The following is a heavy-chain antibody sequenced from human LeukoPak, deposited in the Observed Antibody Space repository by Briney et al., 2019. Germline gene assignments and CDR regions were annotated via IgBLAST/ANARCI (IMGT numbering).Heavy chain of an antibody. Sequence: PGGSLRLSCVGSGFSFNTDWMNWIRQAPGKGLEWVSSISSSDNTIYYTDSVKGRFAISRDNAKNSLYLQMKSLRAEDTAVYYCARGFYTYDQWGQGTLVTVSS. V-gene: IGHV3-11*04. CDR1: GFSFNTDW. CDR3: ARGFYTYDQ. J-gene: IGHJ5*02. CDR2: ISSSDNTI. D-gene: IGHD5-24*01.